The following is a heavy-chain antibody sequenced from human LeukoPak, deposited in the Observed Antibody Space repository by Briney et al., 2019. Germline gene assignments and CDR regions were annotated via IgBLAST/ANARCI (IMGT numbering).Heavy chain of an antibody. D-gene: IGHD6-19*01. CDR3: ARTGYSSGSGWFDP. V-gene: IGHV4-59*08. J-gene: IGHJ5*02. CDR2: IYYSGST. CDR1: GGSISSYY. Sequence: SETLSLTCTVSGGSISSYYWSWIRQPPGKGLEWIGYIYYSGSTNYNPSLKSRVTISVDTSKNQFSLKRSSVTAADTAVYYCARTGYSSGSGWFDPWGQGTLVTVSS.